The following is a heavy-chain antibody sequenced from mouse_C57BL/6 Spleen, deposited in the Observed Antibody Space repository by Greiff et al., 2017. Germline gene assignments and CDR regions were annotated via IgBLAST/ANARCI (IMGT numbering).Heavy chain of an antibody. CDR3: ARIIHNYDGYYAMDY. J-gene: IGHJ4*01. V-gene: IGHV1-80*01. D-gene: IGHD2-12*01. CDR2: IYPGDGDT. CDR1: GYAFSSYW. Sequence: QVQLQQSGAELVKPGASVKISCKASGYAFSSYWMNWVKQRPGKGLEWIGQIYPGDGDTNYNGKFKGKATLTADKSSSTAYMQLNSLTSEDSAVYFCARIIHNYDGYYAMDYWGQGTSVTVSS.